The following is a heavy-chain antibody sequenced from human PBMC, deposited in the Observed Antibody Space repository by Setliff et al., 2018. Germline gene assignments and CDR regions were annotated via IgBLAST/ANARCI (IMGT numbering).Heavy chain of an antibody. CDR1: GGPISSYY. D-gene: IGHD6-19*01. CDR3: AREQWLDPPGYYYMDV. CDR2: INIGGSA. Sequence: SETLSLTCTAPGGPISSYYWSWIRQPAGKGLEWIGHINIGGSANYNPSLKSRVTMSIDTSKNQFSLKLNSVTAADMAVYYCAREQWLDPPGYYYMDVWAKGTTVTVSS. J-gene: IGHJ6*03. V-gene: IGHV4-4*07.